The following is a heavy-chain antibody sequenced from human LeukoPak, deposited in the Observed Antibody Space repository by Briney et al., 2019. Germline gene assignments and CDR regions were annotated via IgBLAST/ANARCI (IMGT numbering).Heavy chain of an antibody. CDR2: INPNSGGT. Sequence: GASVKVSCKASGYTFTGYYMHWVRQAPGQGLEWMGWINPNSGGTNYAQKFQGRVTMTRDTSISTAYMELSRLRSDDTAVYYCARGRHIVVVTATTRFDYWGQGTLVTVSS. CDR1: GYTFTGYY. J-gene: IGHJ4*02. CDR3: ARGRHIVVVTATTRFDY. V-gene: IGHV1-2*02. D-gene: IGHD2-21*02.